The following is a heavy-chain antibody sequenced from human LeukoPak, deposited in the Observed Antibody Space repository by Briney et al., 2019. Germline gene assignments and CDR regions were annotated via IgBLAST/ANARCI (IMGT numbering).Heavy chain of an antibody. J-gene: IGHJ3*02. CDR3: ASCSLAGDYGGNSDILGAFDI. CDR1: GGTFSSYA. Sequence: ASVKVSCKASGGTFSSYAISWVRQAPGQGLEWMGGIIPIFGTANYAQKFQGRVTITTDESTSTAYMELSSLRSEDTAVYYCASCSLAGDYGGNSDILGAFDIWGQGTMVTVSS. D-gene: IGHD4-23*01. CDR2: IIPIFGTA. V-gene: IGHV1-69*05.